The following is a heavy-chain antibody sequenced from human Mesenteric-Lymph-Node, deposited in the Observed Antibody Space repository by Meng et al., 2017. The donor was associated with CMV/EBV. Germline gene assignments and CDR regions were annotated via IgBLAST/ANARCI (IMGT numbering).Heavy chain of an antibody. Sequence: GESLKISCAASGFSVSSDYMSWVRQAPGQGLEWVATIFGDHKTYHADSVKGRFTISRDNAQNSLYLQMNSLRAEDTAVYYCARNTGMLDYWGQGTLVTVSS. J-gene: IGHJ4*02. CDR2: IFGDHKT. CDR1: GFSVSSDY. CDR3: ARNTGMLDY. D-gene: IGHD4-17*01. V-gene: IGHV3-53*01.